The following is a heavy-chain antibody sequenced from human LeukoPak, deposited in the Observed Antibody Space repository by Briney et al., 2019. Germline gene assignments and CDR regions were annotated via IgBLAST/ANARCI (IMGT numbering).Heavy chain of an antibody. D-gene: IGHD1/OR15-1a*01. V-gene: IGHV4-59*08. J-gene: IGHJ4*02. CDR3: ARSIIGTRSKFDY. CDR2: IYYSGST. Sequence: PSETLSLTCTVSGGSISSYYWSWIRQPPGKGLEWIGYIYYSGSTTYNPSLKSRVTISVDTSKNQLSLKLSSVTAADTAVYYCARSIIGTRSKFDYWGQGTLVTVSS. CDR1: GGSISSYY.